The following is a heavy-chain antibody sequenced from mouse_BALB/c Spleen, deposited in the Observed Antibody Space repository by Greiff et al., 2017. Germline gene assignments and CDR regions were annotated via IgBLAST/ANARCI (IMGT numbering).Heavy chain of an antibody. J-gene: IGHJ4*01. CDR1: GFTFSSYT. D-gene: IGHD2-1*01. V-gene: IGHV5-12-2*01. CDR3: ARHNGNYVYYAMDY. CDR2: ISNGGGST. Sequence: EVKLMESGGGLVQPGGSLKLSCAASGFTFSSYTMSWVRQTPEKRLEWVAYISNGGGSTYYPDTVKGRFTISRDNAKNTLYLQMSSLKSEDTAMYYCARHNGNYVYYAMDYWGQGTSVTVSS.